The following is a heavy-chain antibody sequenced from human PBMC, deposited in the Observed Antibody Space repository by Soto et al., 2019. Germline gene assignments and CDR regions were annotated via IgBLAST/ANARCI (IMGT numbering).Heavy chain of an antibody. V-gene: IGHV3-53*01. CDR2: VHGGGST. CDR3: AGRSPTAAGHDY. J-gene: IGHJ4*02. Sequence: VQLVESGGGLIQPGGSLRLSCAASGFTVSNNHMTWVRQAAGKGLELVSFVHGGGSTSYADAVKGRFTISRENTKNPLYLRIDSLRAEDTPTYNRAGRSPTAAGHDYWGRGTLVTVSS. CDR1: GFTVSNNH. D-gene: IGHD3-10*01.